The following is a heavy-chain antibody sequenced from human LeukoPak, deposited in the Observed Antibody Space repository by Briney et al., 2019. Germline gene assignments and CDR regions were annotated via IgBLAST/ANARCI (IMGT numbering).Heavy chain of an antibody. J-gene: IGHJ5*02. Sequence: SETLSLTCTVSGGSISSSGYYWGWIRQPPGKGLEWIASIYYSGSTYYNPSLKSRVTISVDTSKNQLSLKLSSVTAADTAVYYCASYDFWSGRGFDPWGQGTLVTVSS. CDR2: IYYSGST. D-gene: IGHD3-3*01. V-gene: IGHV4-39*01. CDR1: GGSISSSGYY. CDR3: ASYDFWSGRGFDP.